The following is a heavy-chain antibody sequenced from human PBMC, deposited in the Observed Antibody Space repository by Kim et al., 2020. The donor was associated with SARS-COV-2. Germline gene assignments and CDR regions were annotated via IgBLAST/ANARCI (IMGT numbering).Heavy chain of an antibody. V-gene: IGHV4-34*01. CDR2: VNHSGIT. D-gene: IGHD3-3*01. J-gene: IGHJ6*02. CDR1: GGSFSAYS. CDR3: ARGRAGVVPSPILGLGPYYYYYAMDV. Sequence: SETLSLTCAVYGGSFSAYSWIWIRQAPGKGLEWIGEVNHSGITKYHPSVKSRVTISVDTSKNQFSLKLPSVTAADTAVFYCARGRAGVVPSPILGLGPYYYYYAMDVWGQGTTVTVS.